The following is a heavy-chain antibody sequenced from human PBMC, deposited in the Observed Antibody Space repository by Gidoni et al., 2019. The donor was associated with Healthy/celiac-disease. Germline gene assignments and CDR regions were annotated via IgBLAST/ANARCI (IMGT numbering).Heavy chain of an antibody. Sequence: EVQLVESGGGLVKPGGSLRLSCAASGFTFSNAWMNWVRQAPGKGLEWVCRIKSKTDGGTTDYAAPVKGRFTISRDDSKNTLYLQMNSLKTEDTAVYYCTTEAVGAPFEYWGQGTLVTVSS. J-gene: IGHJ4*02. V-gene: IGHV3-15*07. D-gene: IGHD1-26*01. CDR2: IKSKTDGGTT. CDR1: GFTFSNAW. CDR3: TTEAVGAPFEY.